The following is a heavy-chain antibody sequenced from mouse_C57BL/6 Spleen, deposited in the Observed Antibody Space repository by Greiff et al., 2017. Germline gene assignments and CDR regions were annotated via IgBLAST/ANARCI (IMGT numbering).Heavy chain of an antibody. V-gene: IGHV1-52*01. CDR1: GYTFTSYW. CDR2: IDPSDSET. J-gene: IGHJ1*03. Sequence: VQLQQPGAELVRPGSSVQLSCKASGYTFTSYWMNWVKQRPIQGLEWIGNIDPSDSETHYNQKFKDKATLTVDKSSSTAYMQLSSLTSEDSAVYYCARSEFPYGRSRGYFDVWGTGTTVTVSS. D-gene: IGHD1-1*01. CDR3: ARSEFPYGRSRGYFDV.